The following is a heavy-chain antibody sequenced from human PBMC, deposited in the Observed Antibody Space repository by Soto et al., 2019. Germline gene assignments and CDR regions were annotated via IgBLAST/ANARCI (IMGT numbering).Heavy chain of an antibody. CDR1: GFTFSSYA. V-gene: IGHV3-23*01. CDR2: ISGSGDST. J-gene: IGHJ4*02. D-gene: IGHD6-13*01. Sequence: EVQLLDSGGGLVQPGGSLRLSCAASGFTFSSYAMNWVRQAPGKGLEWVSVISGSGDSTYYADSVKGRFTISRDNSKNPLYLQMNSLRTEDTAVYYCARRGPGTYFDYLGQGTLVTVSS. CDR3: ARRGPGTYFDY.